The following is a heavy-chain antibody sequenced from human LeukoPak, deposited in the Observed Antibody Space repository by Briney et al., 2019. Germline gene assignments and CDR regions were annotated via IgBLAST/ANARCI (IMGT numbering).Heavy chain of an antibody. Sequence: GESLKISCKGSGYRFTNYHIGWVRQMPGKGLEWMGIVYPGDSDTRYSPSFQGQVTISADKSISTAYLQWSSLKASDTAMYYCASQLIAVADYWGQGTLVTVSS. CDR1: GYRFTNYH. D-gene: IGHD6-19*01. CDR2: VYPGDSDT. J-gene: IGHJ4*02. V-gene: IGHV5-51*01. CDR3: ASQLIAVADY.